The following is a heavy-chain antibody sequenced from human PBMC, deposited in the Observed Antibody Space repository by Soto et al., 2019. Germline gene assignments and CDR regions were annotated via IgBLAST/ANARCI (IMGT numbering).Heavy chain of an antibody. Sequence: GASVKVSCKASGYTFTSYDINGVRQAPGQGLEWMGWMNPDSGNTGYAQKFQGRVTMTRDTSISTAYMELSSLRSEDTAVYYCARLGYCSDISCDNWFDPWGQGALVTVSS. J-gene: IGHJ5*02. V-gene: IGHV1-8*01. CDR3: ARLGYCSDISCDNWFDP. CDR1: GYTFTSYD. CDR2: MNPDSGNT. D-gene: IGHD2-2*01.